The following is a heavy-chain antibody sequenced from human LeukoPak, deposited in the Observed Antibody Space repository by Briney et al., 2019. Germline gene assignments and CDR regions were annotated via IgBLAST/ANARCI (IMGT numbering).Heavy chain of an antibody. CDR2: INQDGSET. V-gene: IGHV3-7*04. Sequence: GGSLRLSCAPSGFPFNTYWMTWVRQVPGKGLEWVANINQDGSETYYVDSVKGRFTISRDNAKNSLYLQLNSLRAEDTAVYYCARASASYFDYWGQGTLVTVSS. J-gene: IGHJ4*02. CDR3: ARASASYFDY. CDR1: GFPFNTYW.